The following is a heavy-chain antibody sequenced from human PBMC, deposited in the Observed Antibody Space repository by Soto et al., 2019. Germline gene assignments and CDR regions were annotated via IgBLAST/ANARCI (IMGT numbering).Heavy chain of an antibody. J-gene: IGHJ6*02. V-gene: IGHV4-34*01. D-gene: IGHD6-6*01. CDR2: INHSGNS. CDR1: GGSFSGYH. CDR3: STVAARSSYDYYGMDF. Sequence: DTLSLTCPVYGGSFSGYHCSWIRQPPRKRLEWSGEINHSGNSNYIPTLKSRLTISVDTSKSQFSLKLSSVTAADTAVYYCSTVAARSSYDYYGMDFWGQGTTVTVSS.